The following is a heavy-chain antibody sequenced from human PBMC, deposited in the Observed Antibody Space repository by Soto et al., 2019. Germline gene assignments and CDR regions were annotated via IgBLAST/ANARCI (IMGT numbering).Heavy chain of an antibody. D-gene: IGHD6-13*01. V-gene: IGHV1-69*01. Sequence: QVQLVQSGAEVKKPGSSVKVSCKASGGTFSSYAISWVRQAPGQGLEWMGGIIPIFGTANYAQKFQGRVTIKTDDSTTTAYMELSSLRYKDTAVYYCARDSLGIAAAGTRFWFDPWGQGTLVTVSS. CDR3: ARDSLGIAAAGTRFWFDP. CDR1: GGTFSSYA. CDR2: IIPIFGTA. J-gene: IGHJ5*02.